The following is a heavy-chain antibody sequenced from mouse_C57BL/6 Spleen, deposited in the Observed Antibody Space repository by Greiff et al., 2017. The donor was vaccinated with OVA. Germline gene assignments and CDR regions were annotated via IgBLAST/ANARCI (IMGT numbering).Heavy chain of an antibody. J-gene: IGHJ2*01. CDR1: GFALTSYA. CDR2: IWTGGGT. CDR3: ARNYEGFDY. Sequence: QVQLKESGPGLVAPSQSLSITCTVSGFALTSYAISWVRQPPGKGLERLGVIWTGGGTNYNSALKSRLSISKDNSKSQVFLKMNSLQTDDTARYYCARNYEGFDYWGQGTTLTVSS. D-gene: IGHD2-12*01. V-gene: IGHV2-9-1*01.